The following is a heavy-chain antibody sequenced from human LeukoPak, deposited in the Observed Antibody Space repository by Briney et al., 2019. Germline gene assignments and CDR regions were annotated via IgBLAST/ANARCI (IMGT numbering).Heavy chain of an antibody. CDR3: ARTCGVGETIECYYYYYGMDV. CDR2: INPNSGGT. Sequence: ASVKVSCKASGYTFTGYYMHWVRQTPGQGLEWMGWINPNSGGTNYAQKFQGRVTMTRETSISTASMELSRMRSDDTVVYYCARTCGVGETIECYYYYYGMDVWGQGTTVTVSS. J-gene: IGHJ6*02. CDR1: GYTFTGYY. D-gene: IGHD3-10*01. V-gene: IGHV1-2*02.